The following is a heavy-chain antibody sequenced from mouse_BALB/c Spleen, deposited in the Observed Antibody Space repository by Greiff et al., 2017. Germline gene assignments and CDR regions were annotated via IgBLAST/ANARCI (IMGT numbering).Heavy chain of an antibody. CDR1: GYSITSDYA. CDR2: ISYSGST. D-gene: IGHD3-1*01. Sequence: DVQLQESGPGLVKPSQSLSLTCTVTGYSITSDYAWYWIRQFPGNKLEWMGYISYSGSTSSNPSLKSRTSITRDTSKNQFFLPLNSVTTEDTAAYYCASGATAYWGQGTLVTVSA. CDR3: ASGATAY. J-gene: IGHJ3*01. V-gene: IGHV3-2*02.